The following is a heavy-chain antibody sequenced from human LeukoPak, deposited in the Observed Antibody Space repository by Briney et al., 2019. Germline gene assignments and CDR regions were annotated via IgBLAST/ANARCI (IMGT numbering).Heavy chain of an antibody. V-gene: IGHV1-69*05. CDR3: ARGVYYDFWSGRNHYYYMDV. CDR2: FIPIFGTA. CDR1: GGTFSSYA. D-gene: IGHD3-3*01. Sequence: SAKVSCKASGGTFSSYAISWVRQAPGQGLEWMGGFIPIFGTANYAQKFQGRVTITTDESTSTAYMELSSLRSEDTAVYYCARGVYYDFWSGRNHYYYMDVWGKGTTVTVSS. J-gene: IGHJ6*03.